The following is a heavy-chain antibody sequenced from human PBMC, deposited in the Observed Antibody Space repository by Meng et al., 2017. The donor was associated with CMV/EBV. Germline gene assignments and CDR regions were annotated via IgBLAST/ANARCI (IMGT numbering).Heavy chain of an antibody. CDR1: GYTFTSYV. CDR2: ISAYNGNT. D-gene: IGHD3-3*01. Sequence: SVKVSCKASGYTFTSYVISWVRQAPGQGLEWMGWISAYNGNTNYTQKPQGRVTMTTDTSTSTAYVELRSLRSDDTAVYYCARDPPYYDFWSGYYYKPNEPVQFDYWGQGTLVTVSS. J-gene: IGHJ4*02. CDR3: ARDPPYYDFWSGYYYKPNEPVQFDY. V-gene: IGHV1-18*01.